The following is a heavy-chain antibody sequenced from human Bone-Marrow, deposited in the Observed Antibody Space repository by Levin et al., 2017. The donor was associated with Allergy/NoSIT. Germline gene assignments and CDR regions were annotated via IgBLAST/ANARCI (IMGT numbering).Heavy chain of an antibody. J-gene: IGHJ4*02. V-gene: IGHV4-39*07. Sequence: PSETLSLTCTVSGGSISSSSYYWGWIRQPPGKGLEWIGSIYYSGSTYYNPSLKSRVTISVDTSKNQFSLKLSSVTAADTAVYYCAGGDQTLDTYYYDSSGLGGSSLPYYFDYWGQGTLVTVSS. CDR1: GGSISSSSYY. D-gene: IGHD3-22*01. CDR2: IYYSGST. CDR3: AGGDQTLDTYYYDSSGLGGSSLPYYFDY.